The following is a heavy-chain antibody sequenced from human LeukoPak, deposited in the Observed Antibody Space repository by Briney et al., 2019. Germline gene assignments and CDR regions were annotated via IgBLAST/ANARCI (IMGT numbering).Heavy chain of an antibody. CDR3: ASAIVGATIFDY. V-gene: IGHV3-66*02. CDR2: IYSGGST. D-gene: IGHD1-26*01. Sequence: GGSLTLSCAASGFTVSSNYMSWVRQAPGKGLEWVSVIYSGGSTYYADSVKGRFTISRDNSKNTLYLQMNSLRAEDTAVYYCASAIVGATIFDYWGQGTLVTVSS. CDR1: GFTVSSNY. J-gene: IGHJ4*02.